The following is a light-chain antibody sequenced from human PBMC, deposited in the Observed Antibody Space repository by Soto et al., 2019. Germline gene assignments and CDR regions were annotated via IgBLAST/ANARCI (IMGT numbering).Light chain of an antibody. Sequence: DIQMTQSPSTLSASVGDRVTITCRASETINNWLAWYQQKPGKPPKLLIYLGSNRASGVPDRFSGSGSGTDFTQKISRVEAEDVGVYYCMQALQTPRTFGGGTKVEIK. V-gene: IGKV1-5*03. J-gene: IGKJ4*01. CDR2: LGS. CDR1: ETINNW. CDR3: MQALQTPRT.